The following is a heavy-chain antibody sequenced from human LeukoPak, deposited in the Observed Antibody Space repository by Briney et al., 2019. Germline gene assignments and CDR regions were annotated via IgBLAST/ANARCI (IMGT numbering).Heavy chain of an antibody. CDR1: GFTFSGFG. CDR2: ISYDGSSK. V-gene: IGHV3-30*18. D-gene: IGHD6-19*01. J-gene: IGHJ6*02. CDR3: AKDLIAVAGEGYYYGMDV. Sequence: VRSLRLSSAASGFTFSGFGMHAGCEAPGEGRWWGAGISYDGSSKYYADFVKGRFTISRDNSKNTLYLQMHRLRAEATGVYYCAKDLIAVAGEGYYYGMDVWGQGTTVTVSS.